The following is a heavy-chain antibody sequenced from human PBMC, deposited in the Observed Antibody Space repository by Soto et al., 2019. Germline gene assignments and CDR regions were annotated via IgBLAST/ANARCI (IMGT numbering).Heavy chain of an antibody. D-gene: IGHD4-17*01. CDR1: GYNFTHYW. CDR2: IDPSDSYT. Sequence: SLKISCEAFGYNFTHYWINWVHQMPGKGLEWMGRIDPSDSYTHYSPSFQGHVTISFDKSISTAYLQCSSLEASDTAMYYCARLGRGTVGMDVWGQGTTVTVSS. CDR3: ARLGRGTVGMDV. J-gene: IGHJ6*02. V-gene: IGHV5-10-1*01.